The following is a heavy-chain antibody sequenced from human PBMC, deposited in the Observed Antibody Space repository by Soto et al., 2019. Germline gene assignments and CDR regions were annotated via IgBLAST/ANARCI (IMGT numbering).Heavy chain of an antibody. Sequence: GEPLKIWHNGAGYSLASYWRGRVRKMQGKNPEWLGITYPGDSDTRYSPSFQGQGTISADKSLRTAFLQWSSRKASDTALSYCARPRSFTLRFYYDGMDFWGQGTTVTVSS. CDR1: GYSLASYW. CDR2: TYPGDSDT. V-gene: IGHV5-51*01. J-gene: IGHJ6*02. D-gene: IGHD3-10*01. CDR3: ARPRSFTLRFYYDGMDF.